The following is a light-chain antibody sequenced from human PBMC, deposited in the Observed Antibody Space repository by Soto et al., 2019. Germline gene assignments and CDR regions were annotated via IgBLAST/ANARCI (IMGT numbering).Light chain of an antibody. J-gene: IGLJ2*01. CDR1: SSDVGGYNY. CDR3: SSYTSSSTLV. Sequence: QSALTQPASVSGSPGQWITISCTGTSSDVGGYNYVSWYQQHPGKAPKVMIYDVSNRPSGISNRFSGSKSGNTASLTISGLQAEDEADYYCSSYTSSSTLVFGGGTQLTVL. V-gene: IGLV2-14*01. CDR2: DVS.